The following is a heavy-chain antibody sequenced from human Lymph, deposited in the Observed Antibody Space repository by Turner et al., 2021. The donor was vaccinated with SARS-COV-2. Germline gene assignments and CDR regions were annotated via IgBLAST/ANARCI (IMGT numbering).Heavy chain of an antibody. V-gene: IGHV4-59*01. CDR3: ARGFDY. CDR2: IYYSGST. CDR1: GGSSRSFY. Sequence: QVQLQESGPGLVKPSETLSLTCTVFGGSSRSFYWSWIRQPPGKGLEWIGYIYYSGSTNYNPSLKSRVTISVDTSKNKFSLKVSSVTAADTAVYYCARGFDYWGQGTLVTVSS. J-gene: IGHJ4*02.